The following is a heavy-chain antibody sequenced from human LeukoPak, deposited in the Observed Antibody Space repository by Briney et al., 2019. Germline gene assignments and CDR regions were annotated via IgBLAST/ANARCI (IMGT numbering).Heavy chain of an antibody. J-gene: IGHJ4*02. CDR1: GGSINSYS. CDR2: FFYSGNT. D-gene: IGHD1-14*01. CDR3: ARVVTGRFFSSTTTHFDY. V-gene: IGHV4-59*12. Sequence: PSETLSLTCTVCGGSINSYSWDWIRQPPGKGLGSIGYFFYSGNTSCNSALKSRVTISVDKSKNQFSLKLSSVTAADTAVYYCARVVTGRFFSSTTTHFDYWGQGTLVTVSS.